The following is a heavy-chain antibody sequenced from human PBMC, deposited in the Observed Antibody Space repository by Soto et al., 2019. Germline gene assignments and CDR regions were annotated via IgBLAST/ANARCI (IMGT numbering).Heavy chain of an antibody. V-gene: IGHV4-31*03. CDR3: ARSVFP. CDR2: IYYSGST. CDR1: GGSISSGGYY. J-gene: IGHJ5*02. Sequence: QVQLQESGPGLVKPSQTLSLTCTVSGGSISSGGYYWSWIRQHPGKGLEWIGYIYYSGSTYYNPSLKSXVTISVXTXXXXXSLXLSSVTAADTAVYYCARSVFPWGQGTLVTVSS.